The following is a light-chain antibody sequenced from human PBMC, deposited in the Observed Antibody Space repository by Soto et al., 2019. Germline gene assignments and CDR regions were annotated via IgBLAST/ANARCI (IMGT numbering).Light chain of an antibody. V-gene: IGLV2-18*02. CDR2: DVS. CDR1: SSDVGSYNR. CDR3: SSFPTTTPFF. Sequence: QSALTQPPSVSGSPGQSVAISCTGTSSDVGSYNRVSWYQQPPGTAPKLMIYDVSNRPSGVPDRFSGSKSGNTASLTISGLQAEAGADYSCSSFPTTTPFFFGTGTKLTVL. J-gene: IGLJ1*01.